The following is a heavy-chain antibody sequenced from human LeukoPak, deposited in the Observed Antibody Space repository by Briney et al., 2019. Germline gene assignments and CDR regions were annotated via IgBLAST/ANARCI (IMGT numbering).Heavy chain of an antibody. CDR1: GFTVGSSR. J-gene: IGHJ6*03. V-gene: IGHV3-53*01. Sequence: GGSLRLSCAASGFTVGSSRRISWVRQAPGKGLEWISTIYSGDATNYGDSVKGRFTISRDNSRNTLDLQMNSLRVEDTAVYYCARGEIPRFGYYYYMDVWGKGTTVTVSS. D-gene: IGHD3-16*01. CDR3: ARGEIPRFGYYYYMDV. CDR2: IYSGDAT.